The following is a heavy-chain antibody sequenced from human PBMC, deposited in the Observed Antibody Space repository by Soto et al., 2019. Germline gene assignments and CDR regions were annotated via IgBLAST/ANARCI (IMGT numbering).Heavy chain of an antibody. D-gene: IGHD2-21*01. CDR1: GFTFSSYG. V-gene: IGHV3-30*18. CDR2: ISYDGSNK. Sequence: GGFLRLSCAASGFTFSSYGMHWVRQAPGKGLEWVAVISYDGSNKYYADSVKGRFTISRDNSKNTLYLQMNSLRAEDTAVYYCAKMAGRNSHYFDYWGQGTLVTVSS. J-gene: IGHJ4*02. CDR3: AKMAGRNSHYFDY.